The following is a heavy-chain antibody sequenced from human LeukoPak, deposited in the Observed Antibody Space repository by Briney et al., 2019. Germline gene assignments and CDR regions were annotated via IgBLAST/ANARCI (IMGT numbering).Heavy chain of an antibody. CDR2: IYYSGST. D-gene: IGHD3-22*01. J-gene: IGHJ5*02. CDR1: GGSISSHY. Sequence: SETLSLTCTVSGGSISSHYWSWTRQPPGKELEWIGYIYYSGSTNYNPSLKSRVTISVDTSKNQFSLKLSSVTAADTAVYYCARAVNYYDSSGYYYDRWGQGTLVTVSS. V-gene: IGHV4-59*11. CDR3: ARAVNYYDSSGYYYDR.